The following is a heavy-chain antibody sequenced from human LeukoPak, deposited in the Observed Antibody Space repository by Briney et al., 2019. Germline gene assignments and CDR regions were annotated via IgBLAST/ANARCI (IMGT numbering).Heavy chain of an antibody. V-gene: IGHV1-69*13. CDR2: IIPIFGTA. Sequence: SVKVSCKASGGTFSSYAISWVRQAPGQGLKWMGGIIPIFGTANYAQKFQGRVTITADESTSTAYMELSSLRSEDTAVYYCARGVVVVPAATAGSNWFDPWGQGTLVTVSS. CDR3: ARGVVVVPAATAGSNWFDP. J-gene: IGHJ5*02. D-gene: IGHD2-2*01. CDR1: GGTFSSYA.